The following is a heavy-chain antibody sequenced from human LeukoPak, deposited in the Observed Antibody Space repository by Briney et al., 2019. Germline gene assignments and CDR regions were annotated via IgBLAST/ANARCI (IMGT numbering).Heavy chain of an antibody. V-gene: IGHV4-30-2*01. D-gene: IGHD6-13*01. CDR3: ARDGSSSWYKTFDY. Sequence: PSQTLSLTCTVSGGSISSGGYYWSWIRQPPGKGLEWIGYIYHSGSTYYNPSLKSRVTISVDRSKNQFSLKLSSVTAADTAVYYCARDGSSSWYKTFDYWGQGTLVTVSS. CDR2: IYHSGST. CDR1: GGSISSGGYY. J-gene: IGHJ4*02.